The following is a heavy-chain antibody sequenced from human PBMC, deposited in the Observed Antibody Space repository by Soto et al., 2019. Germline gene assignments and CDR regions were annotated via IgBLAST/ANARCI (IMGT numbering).Heavy chain of an antibody. CDR1: VFTLSSSA. J-gene: IGHJ4*02. D-gene: IGHD3-22*01. V-gene: IGHV1-58*01. Sequence: ASVKVSCKTSVFTLSSSAVQWVRQTRGQRLEWIGWIVAGSGNTHYAQRFQERVTLTRDMSTSTAYLELSSLRSEDTAVYYCAADPYYYDSSNYYSFDHWGQGTLVTVSS. CDR3: AADPYYYDSSNYYSFDH. CDR2: IVAGSGNT.